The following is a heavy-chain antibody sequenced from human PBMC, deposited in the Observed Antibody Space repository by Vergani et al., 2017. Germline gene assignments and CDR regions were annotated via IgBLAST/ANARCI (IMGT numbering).Heavy chain of an antibody. CDR1: GITFKNAW. V-gene: IGHV3-15*01. D-gene: IGHD2-2*02. CDR3: ARDQVPAAIRLNVGTYMDV. Sequence: EVHVLESGGGLIKPGGSLRLSCVVSGITFKNAWINWVRQAPGKGLEWIGRIRSKNDGGTADYAAPLKGSFTISRDNSKNTLYLQMSSLRAEDTAVYYCARDQVPAAIRLNVGTYMDVWGKGTKGIVSS. J-gene: IGHJ6*03. CDR2: IRSKNDGGTA.